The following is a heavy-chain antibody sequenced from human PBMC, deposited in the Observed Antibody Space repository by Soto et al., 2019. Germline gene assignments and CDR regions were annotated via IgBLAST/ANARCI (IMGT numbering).Heavy chain of an antibody. D-gene: IGHD2-21*02. V-gene: IGHV3-23*01. Sequence: GSLRLSCAATGFTFSVYAMTWVRQAPGKGLEWVSAVTANGGSTYSADSVKGRFTISRDNSKNTLLLQMNSLRAEDTAVYYCASLGVGDWANYYYYYGMDVWGQGTTVTVSS. J-gene: IGHJ6*02. CDR2: VTANGGST. CDR3: ASLGVGDWANYYYYYGMDV. CDR1: GFTFSVYA.